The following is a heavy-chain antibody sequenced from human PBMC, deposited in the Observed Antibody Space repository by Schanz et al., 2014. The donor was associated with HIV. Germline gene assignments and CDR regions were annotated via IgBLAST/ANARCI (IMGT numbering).Heavy chain of an antibody. V-gene: IGHV4-31*03. D-gene: IGHD3-16*01. CDR3: ARGLARRLQNRGYYGLDV. Sequence: QVQVQESGPGLVKPWQTLSLTCNVSGDSMSSDTYYWSWIRQRPEKSLEWIGYMSYSGSSFYSPSLKSRVEMSLGTSNEGFSLKLNSVTAADTAVYYCARGLARRLQNRGYYGLDVWGQGTSVTVSS. CDR2: MSYSGSS. CDR1: GDSMSSDTYY. J-gene: IGHJ6*02.